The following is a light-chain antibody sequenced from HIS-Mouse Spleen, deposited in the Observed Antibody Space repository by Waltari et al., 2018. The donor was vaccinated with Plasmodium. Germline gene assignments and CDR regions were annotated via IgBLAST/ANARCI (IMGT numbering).Light chain of an antibody. CDR1: SRDVGSYNL. CDR2: EGS. Sequence: QSALTQPASVSGSPGQSIPISCTGPSRDVGSYNLVSWYQQHPGKAPKLMIYEGSKRPSGVSNRFSGSKSGNTASLTISGLQAEDEADYYCCSYAGSKVVFGGGTKLTVL. CDR3: CSYAGSKVV. J-gene: IGLJ2*01. V-gene: IGLV2-23*01.